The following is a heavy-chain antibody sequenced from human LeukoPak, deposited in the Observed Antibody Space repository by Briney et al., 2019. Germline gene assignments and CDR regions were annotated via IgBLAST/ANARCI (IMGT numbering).Heavy chain of an antibody. CDR2: INHSGST. CDR1: GGSFSGYY. J-gene: IGHJ5*02. CDR3: ARGGNWFDP. Sequence: SQTLSLTCAVYGGSFSGYYWSWIRQPPGKGLEWIGEINHSGSTNYNPSLKSRVTISVDTSKNQFSLKLSSVTAADTAVYYCARGGNWFDPWGQGTLVTVSS. V-gene: IGHV4-34*01.